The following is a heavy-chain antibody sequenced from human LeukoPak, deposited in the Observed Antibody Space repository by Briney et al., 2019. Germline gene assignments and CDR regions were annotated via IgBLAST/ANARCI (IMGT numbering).Heavy chain of an antibody. J-gene: IGHJ4*02. V-gene: IGHV4-34*01. CDR1: GVSFSGYY. Sequence: SETLSLTCAVYGVSFSGYYWSWIRQPPGKGLEWIGEINHSGSTNYNPSLKSRVTISVDTSKNQFSLKLSSVTAADTAVYYCASNTGTVFDYWGQGALVTVSS. CDR2: INHSGST. CDR3: ASNTGTVFDY. D-gene: IGHD7-27*01.